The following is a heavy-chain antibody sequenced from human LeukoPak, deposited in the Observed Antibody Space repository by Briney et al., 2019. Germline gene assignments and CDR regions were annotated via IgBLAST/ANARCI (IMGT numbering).Heavy chain of an antibody. V-gene: IGHV3-53*05. D-gene: IGHD3-3*01. Sequence: PGGSLRLSCAASGFTVSSNYMSWVRQAPGKGLEWVSVIYSGGSTYYADSVKGRFTISRDNSKNTLYLQMNSLRAEDTAVYYCAKDLSITIFGVVDYWGQGTLVTVSS. CDR3: AKDLSITIFGVVDY. CDR2: IYSGGST. CDR1: GFTVSSNY. J-gene: IGHJ4*02.